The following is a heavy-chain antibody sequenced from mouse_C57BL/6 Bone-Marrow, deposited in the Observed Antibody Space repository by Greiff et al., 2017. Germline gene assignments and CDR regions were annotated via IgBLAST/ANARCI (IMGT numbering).Heavy chain of an antibody. CDR3: TRWDYGSSPWYFDV. CDR2: IYPGNSDT. Sequence: VQLQQSGTVLARPGASVKMSCRTSGYTFTSYWMHWVNQRPGQGLEWIGAIYPGNSDTSYNQKFKGKAKLTAVTSASTAYMELSSLTNEDSAVYYCTRWDYGSSPWYFDVWGTGTTVTVSS. CDR1: GYTFTSYW. J-gene: IGHJ1*03. D-gene: IGHD1-1*01. V-gene: IGHV1-5*01.